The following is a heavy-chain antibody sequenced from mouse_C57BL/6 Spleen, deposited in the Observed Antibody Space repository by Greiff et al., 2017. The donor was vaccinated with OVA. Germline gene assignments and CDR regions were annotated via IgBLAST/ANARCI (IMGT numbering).Heavy chain of an antibody. D-gene: IGHD3-3*01. J-gene: IGHJ2*01. CDR3: TRSRGPYYFDY. CDR2: IDPETGGT. Sequence: LQQSGAELVRPGASVTLSCKASGYTFTDYEMHWVKQTPVHGLEWIGAIDPETGGTAYNQKFKGKAILTADKSSSTAYMELRSLTSEDSAVYYCTRSRGPYYFDYWGQGTTLTVSS. CDR1: GYTFTDYE. V-gene: IGHV1-15*01.